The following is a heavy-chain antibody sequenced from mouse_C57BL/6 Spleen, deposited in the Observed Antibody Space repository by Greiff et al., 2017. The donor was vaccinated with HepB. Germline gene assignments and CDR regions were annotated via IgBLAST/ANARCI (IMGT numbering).Heavy chain of an antibody. J-gene: IGHJ4*01. D-gene: IGHD2-1*01. V-gene: IGHV5-9*01. CDR1: GFTFSSYT. CDR2: ISGGGGNT. Sequence: VQLKESGGGLVKPGGSLKLSCAASGFTFSSYTMSWVRQTPEKRLEWVATISGGGGNTYYPDSVKGRFTISRDNAKNTLYLQMSSLRSEDTALYYCARHEGIYYGNWDAMDYWGQGTSVTVSS. CDR3: ARHEGIYYGNWDAMDY.